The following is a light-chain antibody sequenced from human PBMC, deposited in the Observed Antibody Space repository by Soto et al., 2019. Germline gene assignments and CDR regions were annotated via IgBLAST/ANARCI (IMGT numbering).Light chain of an antibody. CDR1: SGHSSYA. CDR2: LNSDGSH. Sequence: QLVLTQSPSASASLGASVKLTCTLSSGHSSYAIAWHQQQPEKGPRYLIKLNSDGSHSKGDGIPDRFSGSSSGAARYLTISSLQSEDEADYYCQTWGTGILVFGGGTKVTVL. V-gene: IGLV4-69*01. CDR3: QTWGTGILV. J-gene: IGLJ3*02.